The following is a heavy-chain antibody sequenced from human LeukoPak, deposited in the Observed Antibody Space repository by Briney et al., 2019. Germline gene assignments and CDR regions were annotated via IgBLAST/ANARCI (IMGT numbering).Heavy chain of an antibody. CDR1: GFTFSDYS. J-gene: IGHJ4*02. CDR2: ISSSSSNI. D-gene: IGHD5-12*01. Sequence: GGTLRLSCAASGFTFSDYSMHWVRQAPGKGLEWVSYISSSSSNIFYPDSVKGRFTISRDNAKNSLYLQMNSLRAEDTAVYYCARGSSLVATITNYWGQGTLVTVSS. CDR3: ARGSSLVATITNY. V-gene: IGHV3-48*01.